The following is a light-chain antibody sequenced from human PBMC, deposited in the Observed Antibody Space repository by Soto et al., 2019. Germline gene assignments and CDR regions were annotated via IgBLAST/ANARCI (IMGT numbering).Light chain of an antibody. CDR1: SSDFGGYNY. CDR3: CSYAGSYTYG. V-gene: IGLV2-11*01. Sequence: QSALTQPRSVSGSPGQSVTISCTGTSSDFGGYNYVSWYQQHPDKAPKLMIYDVSKRPSGVPDRFSGSRSGNTASLTISGLQAEDEADYYCCSYAGSYTYGFGTGTKGTVL. CDR2: DVS. J-gene: IGLJ1*01.